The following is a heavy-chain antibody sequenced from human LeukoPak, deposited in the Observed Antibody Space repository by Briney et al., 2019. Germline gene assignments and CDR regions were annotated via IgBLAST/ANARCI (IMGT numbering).Heavy chain of an antibody. CDR1: GYTFTSYD. J-gene: IGHJ6*03. CDR3: ARHPYYYGSGKYYMDV. D-gene: IGHD3-10*01. CDR2: MNPNSGNT. V-gene: IGHV1-8*01. Sequence: PGASVKVSCKASGYTFTSYDINWVRQATGQGLELMGWMNPNSGNTGYEQKFQGRVTMTRNTSISTAYMELSSLRSEDTAVYYCARHPYYYGSGKYYMDVWGKGTTVTVSS.